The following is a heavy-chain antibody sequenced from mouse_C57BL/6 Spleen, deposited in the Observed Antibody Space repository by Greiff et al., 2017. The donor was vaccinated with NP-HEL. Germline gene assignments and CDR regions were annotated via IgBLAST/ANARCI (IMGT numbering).Heavy chain of an antibody. CDR1: GYTFTSYW. CDR3: ATWDGFAY. J-gene: IGHJ3*01. CDR2: IDPSDSYT. Sequence: VQLQQPGAELVTPGASVKLSCKASGYTFTSYWMHWVKQRPGQGLEWIGEIDPSDSYTNYNQKFKGKSTLTVDKSSSTAYMQLSSLTSEDSAVYYCATWDGFAYWGQGTLVTVSA. D-gene: IGHD4-1*01. V-gene: IGHV1-69*01.